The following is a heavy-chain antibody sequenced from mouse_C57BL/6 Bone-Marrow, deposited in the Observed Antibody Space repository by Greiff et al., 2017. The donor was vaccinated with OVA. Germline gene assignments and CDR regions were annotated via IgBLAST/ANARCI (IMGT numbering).Heavy chain of an antibody. Sequence: QVQLKESGAELVRPGTSVKVSCKASGYAFTNYLIEWVKQRPGQGLEWIGVINPGSGGTNYNEKFKGKATLTADKSSSTAYMQLSSLTSEDSAVYFCARERGNYVDYWGQGTTLTVSS. CDR1: GYAFTNYL. CDR3: ARERGNYVDY. CDR2: INPGSGGT. J-gene: IGHJ2*01. V-gene: IGHV1-54*01.